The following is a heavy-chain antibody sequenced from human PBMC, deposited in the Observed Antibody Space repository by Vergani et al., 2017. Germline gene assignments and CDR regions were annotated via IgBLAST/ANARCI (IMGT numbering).Heavy chain of an antibody. V-gene: IGHV3-33*01. J-gene: IGHJ4*02. Sequence: QVQLVESGGGVVQPGRSLRLSCAASGFTFSSYGMHWVRQAPGTGLEWVAVIWYDGSNKYYADSVKGRFTISRDNSKSTLYLQMNSLRAEDTAVYYCARGSNYADYWGQGTLVTVSS. CDR2: IWYDGSNK. D-gene: IGHD2-2*01. CDR1: GFTFSSYG. CDR3: ARGSNYADY.